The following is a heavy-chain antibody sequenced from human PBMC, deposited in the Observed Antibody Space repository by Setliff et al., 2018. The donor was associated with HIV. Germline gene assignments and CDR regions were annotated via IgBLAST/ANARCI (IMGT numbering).Heavy chain of an antibody. V-gene: IGHV4-38-2*01. Sequence: SETLSLTCAVSGYSISSVYYWGWIRQPPGNGLEWIGSIYHSGSTYYNPSRKSRVTISVDTAKNQFSLKLSSVTAADAAVYYWASRVYYYASSGYLREEGFDPWGQGTLVTVSS. CDR1: GYSISSVYY. D-gene: IGHD3-22*01. CDR2: IYHSGST. J-gene: IGHJ5*02. CDR3: ASRVYYYASSGYLREEGFDP.